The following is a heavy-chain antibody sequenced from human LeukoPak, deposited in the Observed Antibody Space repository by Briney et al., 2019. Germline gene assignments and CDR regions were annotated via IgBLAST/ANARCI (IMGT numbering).Heavy chain of an antibody. CDR3: ARVGLLWKTYYYYYMDV. J-gene: IGHJ6*03. CDR1: GGSISSYY. Sequence: SETLSLTCTVSGGSISSYYWSWIRQPPGKGLEWIGYIYYSGSTNYNPSLKSRVTISVDTSKNQFSLKLSSVTAADTAVYYCARVGLLWKTYYYYYMDVWGKGTTVTVSS. CDR2: IYYSGST. D-gene: IGHD3-10*01. V-gene: IGHV4-59*01.